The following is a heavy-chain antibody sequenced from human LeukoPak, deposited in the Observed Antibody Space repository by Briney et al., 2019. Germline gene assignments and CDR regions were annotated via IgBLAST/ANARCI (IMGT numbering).Heavy chain of an antibody. D-gene: IGHD2-8*02. CDR1: GFTFKNYG. J-gene: IGHJ6*03. V-gene: IGHV3-30*02. CDR2: IWSDGNNR. CDR3: AKDPGASVSGFYMDV. Sequence: GGSLRLSCAASGFTFKNYGMHWVRQATGKGLEWVSFIWSDGNNRFYADSVKGRFTISRDNSKNMLYLQMDTLRAEDTALYYCAKDPGASVSGFYMDVWGKGTTVIVSS.